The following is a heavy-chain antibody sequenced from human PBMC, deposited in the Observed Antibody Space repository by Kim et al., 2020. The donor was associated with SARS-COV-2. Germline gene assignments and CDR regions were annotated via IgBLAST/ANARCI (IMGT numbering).Heavy chain of an antibody. V-gene: IGHV3-30*04. CDR1: GFTFSTSP. J-gene: IGHJ4*02. Sequence: GESLKISCKASGFTFSTSPMHWVRQAPGKGLEWMTIIAYDGDHKVYADSVKGRFTISRDNSKNTVYLQMKDLRDEDTAVYFCARGGPYGSGSSIDYWGQG. D-gene: IGHD3-10*01. CDR3: ARGGPYGSGSSIDY. CDR2: IAYDGDHK.